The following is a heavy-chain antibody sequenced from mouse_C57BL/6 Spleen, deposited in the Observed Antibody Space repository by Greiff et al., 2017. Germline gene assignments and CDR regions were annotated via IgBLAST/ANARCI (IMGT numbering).Heavy chain of an antibody. CDR1: GFTFSSYA. Sequence: EVKLVESGGGLVKPGGSLKLSCAASGFTFSSYAMSWVRQTPEKRLEWVATISDGGSYTYYPDNVKGRFTISRDNAKNNLYLQMSHLKSEDTAMYYCAAGLLPIGAMDYWGQGTSVTVSS. CDR2: ISDGGSYT. D-gene: IGHD2-14*01. CDR3: AAGLLPIGAMDY. J-gene: IGHJ4*01. V-gene: IGHV5-4*03.